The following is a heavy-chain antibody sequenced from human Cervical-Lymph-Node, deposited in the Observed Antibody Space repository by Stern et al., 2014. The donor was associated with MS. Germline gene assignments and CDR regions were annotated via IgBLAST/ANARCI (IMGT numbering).Heavy chain of an antibody. D-gene: IGHD5-24*01. CDR1: GFTFRSYG. J-gene: IGHJ4*02. CDR3: ARGHIPYAYNYLFDY. V-gene: IGHV3-33*01. CDR2: VWYDGSTA. Sequence: VQLVESGGGVVQPGTSLRLSCAASGFTFRSYGMHWVPQAPGKGLEWVALVWYDGSTAYYRNSVKGRFTISRDNSNNTLFLQMNSLTAEDTAVYYCARGHIPYAYNYLFDYWGQGTLVTVSS.